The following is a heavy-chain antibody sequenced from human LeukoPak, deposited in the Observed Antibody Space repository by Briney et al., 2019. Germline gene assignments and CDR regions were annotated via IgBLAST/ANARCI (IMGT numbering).Heavy chain of an antibody. Sequence: GGSQRLSCAASGFTFSSYGMHWARQAPGKGLEWVADIWYDGSNKYYADSVKGRVSISRDNSKNTLYLQMNSLRAEDTAVYDCAKDPGVVVAATGWFDHWGQGTLVTVSS. D-gene: IGHD2-15*01. V-gene: IGHV3-33*06. CDR2: IWYDGSNK. J-gene: IGHJ5*02. CDR1: GFTFSSYG. CDR3: AKDPGVVVAATGWFDH.